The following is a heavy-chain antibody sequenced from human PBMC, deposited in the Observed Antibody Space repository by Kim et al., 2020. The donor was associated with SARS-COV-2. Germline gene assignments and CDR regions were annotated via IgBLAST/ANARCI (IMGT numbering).Heavy chain of an antibody. CDR2: FNRNSDST. Sequence: GGSLRLSCAASGFTFDDYGMSWVRQAPGKGLEWVSGFNRNSDSTGYADSVKGRFTISRDNAKNSLFLQMNSPRAEDTALYHCVRGYAGGPFDLWGQGTLV. V-gene: IGHV3-20*01. CDR1: GFTFDDYG. CDR3: VRGYAGGPFDL. J-gene: IGHJ4*02. D-gene: IGHD3-16*01.